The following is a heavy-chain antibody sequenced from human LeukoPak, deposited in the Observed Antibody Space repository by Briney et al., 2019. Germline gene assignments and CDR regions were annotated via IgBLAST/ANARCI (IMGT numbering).Heavy chain of an antibody. CDR1: GFTFSSYG. CDR2: IHYDGSNK. V-gene: IGHV3-30*02. CDR3: AKDPIRGVRPYYFSS. J-gene: IGHJ4*02. D-gene: IGHD3-10*01. Sequence: GGSLRLSCAASGFTFSSYGMQWVRQAPGKGLEWVAFIHYDGSNKYYANSVKGRFTISRDNSRNTLYLHMNSLRAEDTAVYYCAKDPIRGVRPYYFSSWGQGTLVTVSS.